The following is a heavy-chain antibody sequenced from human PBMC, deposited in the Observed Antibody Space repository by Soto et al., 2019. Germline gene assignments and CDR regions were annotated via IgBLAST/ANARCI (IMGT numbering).Heavy chain of an antibody. V-gene: IGHV4-59*01. CDR1: GGSINYSY. D-gene: IGHD4-17*01. J-gene: IGHJ6*02. CDR3: ARVNYGDYYYGMDV. Sequence: PSETLSLTCTVSGGSINYSYWTWIRQPPGKGLEWIGYISYTGSAIYNASLKSRLTISVDTSKNQFSLKLSSVTAADTALYYCARVNYGDYYYGMDVWGQGTTVTVSS. CDR2: ISYTGSA.